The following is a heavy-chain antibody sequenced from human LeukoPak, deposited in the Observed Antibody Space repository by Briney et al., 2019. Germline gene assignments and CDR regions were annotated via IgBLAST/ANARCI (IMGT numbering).Heavy chain of an antibody. D-gene: IGHD3-3*01. J-gene: IGHJ5*02. Sequence: KPSETLSLTCTVSGGSISSYYWSWIRQPPGKGLEWIGYIYYSGSTNYNPSLKSRVIISVDTSKNQFSLKLSSVTAADTAVYYCARGTRVTIFGVAYNWFDPWGQGTLVTVSS. CDR3: ARGTRVTIFGVAYNWFDP. CDR1: GGSISSYY. CDR2: IYYSGST. V-gene: IGHV4-59*01.